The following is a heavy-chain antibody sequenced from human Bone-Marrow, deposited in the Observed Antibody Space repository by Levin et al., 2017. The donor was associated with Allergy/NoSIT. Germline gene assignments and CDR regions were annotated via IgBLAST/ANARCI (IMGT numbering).Heavy chain of an antibody. V-gene: IGHV3-9*01. CDR3: AQASEGGTSYYYYGVDV. CDR2: ISWNGADM. J-gene: IGHJ6*02. D-gene: IGHD1-7*01. Sequence: SCAASGFSFDYYAMHWVRQAPGKGLEWVSGISWNGADMGYADSVKGRFTISRDNAKNSLYLQMNSLRAEDTALYYCAQASEGGTSYYYYGVDVWGQGTTVTVSS. CDR1: GFSFDYYA.